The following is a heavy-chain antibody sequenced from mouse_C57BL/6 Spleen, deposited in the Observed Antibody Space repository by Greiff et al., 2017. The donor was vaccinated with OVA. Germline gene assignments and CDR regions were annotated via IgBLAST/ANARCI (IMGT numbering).Heavy chain of an antibody. D-gene: IGHD1-1*01. Sequence: QVQLQQPGAELVKPGASVKMSCKASGYTFTSYWITWVKQRPGQGLEWIGDIYPGSGSTNYNEKFKSKATLTVDTSSSTAYMQLSSLTSDDSAVYYCARFYYCSGYFDYWGQGTTLTVSS. CDR2: IYPGSGST. CDR1: GYTFTSYW. CDR3: ARFYYCSGYFDY. J-gene: IGHJ2*01. V-gene: IGHV1-55*01.